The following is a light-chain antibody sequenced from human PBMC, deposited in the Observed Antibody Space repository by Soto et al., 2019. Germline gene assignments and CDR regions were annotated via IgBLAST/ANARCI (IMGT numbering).Light chain of an antibody. CDR3: QQRTNSPPWT. CDR2: GAS. J-gene: IGKJ1*01. CDR1: QNISSY. Sequence: IVLTQSPATLSLSPGERASLSCRASQNISSYLAWYQQRPGQVPRLLIYGASKRATGIPARFSGSGSGTDFTLTISGLETEDFAVYYCQQRTNSPPWTFGQGTKVDIK. V-gene: IGKV3-11*01.